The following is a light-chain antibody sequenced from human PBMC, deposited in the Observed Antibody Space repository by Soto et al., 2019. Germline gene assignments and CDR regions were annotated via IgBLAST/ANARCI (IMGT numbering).Light chain of an antibody. V-gene: IGKV3-20*01. CDR2: GAS. J-gene: IGKJ5*01. Sequence: EIVLTQSPGTLSLSPGERATLSCRASQSVSSSYLAWYQQKPGQAPRLLIYGASSRATGIPDRFSGSGSGTDFTLTISRLEPEDFAVYYCQQYGSSPPITFGPGTRLGIK. CDR1: QSVSSSY. CDR3: QQYGSSPPIT.